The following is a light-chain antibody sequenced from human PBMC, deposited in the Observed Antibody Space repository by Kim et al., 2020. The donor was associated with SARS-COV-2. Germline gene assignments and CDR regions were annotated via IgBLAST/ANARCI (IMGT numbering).Light chain of an antibody. J-gene: IGLJ3*02. CDR1: ELGDKY. CDR2: QDN. Sequence: QGQTDSITCSGYELGDKYVSWYQQKPGRSPVLVIYQDNKWPSGIPGRFSGSNSGNTATLTISGTQALDEAVYYCQAWDRRTSTWVFGGGTQLTVL. CDR3: QAWDRRTSTWV. V-gene: IGLV3-1*01.